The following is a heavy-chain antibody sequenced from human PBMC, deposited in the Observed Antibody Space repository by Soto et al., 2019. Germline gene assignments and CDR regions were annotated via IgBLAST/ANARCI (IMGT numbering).Heavy chain of an antibody. V-gene: IGHV4-39*01. CDR1: GGSISSSSYY. CDR3: ARHVEVGAANWFDP. CDR2: IYYSGST. D-gene: IGHD2-15*01. J-gene: IGHJ5*02. Sequence: SETLSLTCTVSGGSISSSSYYWGWIRQPPGKGLEWTGSIYYSGSTYYNPSLKSRVTISVDTSKNQFSLKLSSVTAADTAVYYCARHVEVGAANWFDPWGQGTLVTVSS.